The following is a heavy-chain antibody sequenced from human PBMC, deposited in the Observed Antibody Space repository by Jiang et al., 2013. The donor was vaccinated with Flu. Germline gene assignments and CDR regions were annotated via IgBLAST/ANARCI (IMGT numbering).Heavy chain of an antibody. CDR3: AKDTGRYGGSWTRWGYFDL. Sequence: SGGGLVQPGRSLRLSCGGSGFTFGDYAMHWVRQAPGKGLEWVSAISSKSGSTGYADSVKGRFTISRDNARNSLYLQMNSLRAEDTALYYCAKDTGRYGGSWTRWGYFDLWGRGTLVTVSS. CDR2: ISSKSGST. D-gene: IGHD6-13*01. CDR1: GFTFGDYA. V-gene: IGHV3-9*01. J-gene: IGHJ2*01.